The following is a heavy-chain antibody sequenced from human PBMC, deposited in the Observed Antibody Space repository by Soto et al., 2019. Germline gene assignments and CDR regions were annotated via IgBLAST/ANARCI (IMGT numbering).Heavy chain of an antibody. CDR1: GFLFTSHW. D-gene: IGHD3-22*01. J-gene: IGHJ5*02. CDR3: ARDGSGLYYDTSGYRAYFFDP. V-gene: IGHV3-7*01. Sequence: GGSLRLSCAASGFLFTSHWMTWVRQAPGKGLEWVANIHQDGNERYYADSVKGRFTISRDNTRDTLFLQMNYLSAEHTAVYYCARDGSGLYYDTSGYRAYFFDPWGQGTLVTVS. CDR2: IHQDGNER.